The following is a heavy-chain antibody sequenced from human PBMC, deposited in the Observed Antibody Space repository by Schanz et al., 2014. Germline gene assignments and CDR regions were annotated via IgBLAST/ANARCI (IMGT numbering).Heavy chain of an antibody. Sequence: QVQLVESGGGVVQPGRSVRLSCAASGFTFSRYAMHWVRQAPGKGLEWVAVISNDGSDEHYADSVKGRFTISRDNSKNSLYLPVSFLLSSSSSLYYCARESPFGGNCFSHWGQGTLVTVSS. D-gene: IGHD2-21*01. V-gene: IGHV3-30*04. J-gene: IGHJ4*02. CDR3: ARESPFGGNCFSH. CDR1: GFTFSRYA. CDR2: ISNDGSDE.